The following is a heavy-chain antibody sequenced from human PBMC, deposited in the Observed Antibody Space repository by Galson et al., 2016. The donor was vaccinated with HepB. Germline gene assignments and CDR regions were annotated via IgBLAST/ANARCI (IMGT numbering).Heavy chain of an antibody. J-gene: IGHJ6*02. CDR1: GFTFSHYG. V-gene: IGHV3-30*18. D-gene: IGHD3-9*01. CDR3: AKDVLIRYFDWQGGMDV. Sequence: SLRLSCAASGFTFSHYGMHWVRQAPGKGLEWVAVISYDGSNKYYADSVKGRFTIPRDNSKTTLYLQMNSLRAEDTAVYYCAKDVLIRYFDWQGGMDVWGQGTTVTVSS. CDR2: ISYDGSNK.